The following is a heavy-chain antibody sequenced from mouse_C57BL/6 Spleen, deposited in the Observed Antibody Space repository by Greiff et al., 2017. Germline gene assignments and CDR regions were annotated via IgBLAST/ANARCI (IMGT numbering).Heavy chain of an antibody. Sequence: EVKVVESGGGLVKPGGSLKLSCAASGFTFSDYGMHWVRQAPEKGLEWVAYISSGSSTIYYADTVKGRFTISRDNAKNTLFLQMTSLRSEDTAMYYCARNGYDERFYYAMDYWGQGTSVTVSS. V-gene: IGHV5-17*01. CDR1: GFTFSDYG. CDR3: ARNGYDERFYYAMDY. CDR2: ISSGSSTI. D-gene: IGHD2-2*01. J-gene: IGHJ4*01.